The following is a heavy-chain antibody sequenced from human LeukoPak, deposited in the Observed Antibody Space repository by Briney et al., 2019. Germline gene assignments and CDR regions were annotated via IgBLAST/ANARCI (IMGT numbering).Heavy chain of an antibody. CDR2: ISGSGGSI. D-gene: IGHD2-15*01. CDR1: GFTFSSYA. J-gene: IGHJ6*02. V-gene: IGHV3-23*01. CDR3: AKNLYCGGGSCYPSALGMDV. Sequence: PGGSLRLSCAASGFTFSSYAMSWVRQAPGKGLEWVSAISGSGGSIYYADSVKGRFTISRDNSKNTLFLQMNSLRAEDTAVYYCAKNLYCGGGSCYPSALGMDVWGQGTTVTVSS.